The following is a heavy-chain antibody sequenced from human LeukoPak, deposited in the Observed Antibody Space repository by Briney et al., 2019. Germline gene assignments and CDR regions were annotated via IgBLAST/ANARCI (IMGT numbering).Heavy chain of an antibody. CDR3: ARGFAGYSSGWLDFDY. CDR1: GFTFSSYW. Sequence: GGSLRLSCAASGFTFSSYWMHWVRQAPGKGLVWVSRINSDGSSTSYADSVKGRFTISRDNAKNTLYLQMNSLRAADTAVYYCARGFAGYSSGWLDFDYWGQGTLVTVSS. D-gene: IGHD6-19*01. J-gene: IGHJ4*02. V-gene: IGHV3-74*01. CDR2: INSDGSST.